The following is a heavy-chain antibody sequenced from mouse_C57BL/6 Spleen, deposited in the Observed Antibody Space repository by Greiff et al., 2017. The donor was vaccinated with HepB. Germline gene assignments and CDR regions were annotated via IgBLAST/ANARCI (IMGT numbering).Heavy chain of an antibody. V-gene: IGHV1-64*01. CDR1: GYTFTSYW. D-gene: IGHD1-1*01. Sequence: VQLQQPGAELVKPGASVKLSCKASGYTFTSYWMHWVKQRPGQGLEWIGMIHPNSGSTNYNEKFKSKATLTVDKSSSTAYMQLSSLTSEDSAVYYCAREGVLRFYAMEYWGQGTSVTVSS. J-gene: IGHJ4*01. CDR2: IHPNSGST. CDR3: AREGVLRFYAMEY.